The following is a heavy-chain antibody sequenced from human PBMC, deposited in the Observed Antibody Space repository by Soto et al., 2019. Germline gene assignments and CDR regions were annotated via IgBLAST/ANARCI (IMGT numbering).Heavy chain of an antibody. V-gene: IGHV1-69*06. Sequence: QVQLVQSGAEVKKPGSSVKVSCKASGGTFSSYAISWVRQAPGQGLEWMGGIIPIFGTANYAQKFQGRVTITADKSTSTAYMELNSLRSEDTAVYYCARDRGIYCSGGSCYSVEYFQHWGQGTLVTVSS. J-gene: IGHJ1*01. CDR2: IIPIFGTA. D-gene: IGHD2-15*01. CDR1: GGTFSSYA. CDR3: ARDRGIYCSGGSCYSVEYFQH.